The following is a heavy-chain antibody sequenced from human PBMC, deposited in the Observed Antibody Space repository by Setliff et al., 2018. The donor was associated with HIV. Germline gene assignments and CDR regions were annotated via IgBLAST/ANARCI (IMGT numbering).Heavy chain of an antibody. CDR1: GGSISSGSYY. Sequence: SETLSLTCTVSGGSISSGSYYWSWMRQPAGKGLEWIGHIYTSGSTNYNPSLKSRVTISVDASKNQFSLKLISGSAADTALYYCARAPGADYYDSSGYPCVIRLDYWGQGTLITVSS. V-gene: IGHV4-61*09. CDR3: ARAPGADYYDSSGYPCVIRLDY. J-gene: IGHJ4*02. D-gene: IGHD3-22*01. CDR2: IYTSGST.